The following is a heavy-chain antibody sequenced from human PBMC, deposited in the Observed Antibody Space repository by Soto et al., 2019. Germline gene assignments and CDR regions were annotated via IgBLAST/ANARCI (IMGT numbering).Heavy chain of an antibody. D-gene: IGHD2-15*01. V-gene: IGHV1-3*01. CDR3: ARILTVGVAATDNRFAP. CDR1: GYTFTSYA. CDR2: INAGNGNT. J-gene: IGHJ5*02. Sequence: ASVKVSCKASGYTFTSYAMHWVRQAPGQRLEWMGWINAGNGNTKYSQKFQGRVTITRDTSASTAYMELSSLRSEDTAVYYCARILTVGVAATDNRFAPWGQRTSDTVSS.